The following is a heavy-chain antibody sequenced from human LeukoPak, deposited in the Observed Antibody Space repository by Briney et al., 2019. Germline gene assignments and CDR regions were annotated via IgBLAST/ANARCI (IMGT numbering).Heavy chain of an antibody. CDR3: ARYGGAVAGTMDV. CDR2: ISSSGSII. D-gene: IGHD6-19*01. J-gene: IGHJ6*03. CDR1: VFAFSSYE. Sequence: GGSLRLSCAASVFAFSSYEMKWVRQAPGKGLEWVSYISSSGSIIYYADSVKGRFTISRDNAKNSLYLQMNSLRAEDTAVYYCARYGGAVAGTMDVWGKGTTVTVSS. V-gene: IGHV3-48*03.